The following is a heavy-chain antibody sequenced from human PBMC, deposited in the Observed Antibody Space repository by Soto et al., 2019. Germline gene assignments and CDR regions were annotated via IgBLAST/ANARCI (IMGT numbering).Heavy chain of an antibody. CDR1: GFSLSTSGVS. CDR3: AHISDPGYFDH. J-gene: IGHJ4*02. CDR2: IFWDDDK. Sequence: SGPTLVNPTQTLTLTCSFSGFSLSTSGVSVGWIRQPPGKALEWLALIFWDDDKRYSPSLKSRLTITKDTSTNQVVLTMTNMNPVDTATYYCAHISDPGYFDHWGQGTLVTVSS. V-gene: IGHV2-5*02.